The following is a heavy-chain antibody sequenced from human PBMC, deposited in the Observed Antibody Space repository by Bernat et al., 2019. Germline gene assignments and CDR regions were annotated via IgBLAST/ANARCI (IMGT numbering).Heavy chain of an antibody. D-gene: IGHD3-3*01. CDR2: TYYSGST. CDR1: GGSISSSSYY. CDR3: AGCSQPTYYDFWSGYRDTYNWFDP. Sequence: QLQLQESGPGLVKPSETLSLTCTVSGGSISSSSYYWGWIRQPPGKGLEWIGSTYYSGSTYYNPSLKSRVTISVDTSKNQFSLTLSSVTAADTAVYYCAGCSQPTYYDFWSGYRDTYNWFDPWGQGTLVTVSS. V-gene: IGHV4-39*01. J-gene: IGHJ5*02.